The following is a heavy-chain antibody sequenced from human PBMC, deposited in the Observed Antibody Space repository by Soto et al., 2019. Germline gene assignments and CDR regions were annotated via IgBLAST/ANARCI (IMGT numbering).Heavy chain of an antibody. CDR2: TYYRSKWYN. CDR1: GDSVSSNSAA. D-gene: IGHD1-1*01. CDR3: ARGSDIGWNHYYYYYGIDV. J-gene: IGHJ6*02. Sequence: PSQTLSLTCAISGDSVSSNSAAWNWIRQSPSRGLEWLGRTYYRSKWYNDYAVSVKSRITINPDTSKNQFSLQLNSVTPEDTAVYYCARGSDIGWNHYYYYYGIDVRGQGTTVTGSS. V-gene: IGHV6-1*01.